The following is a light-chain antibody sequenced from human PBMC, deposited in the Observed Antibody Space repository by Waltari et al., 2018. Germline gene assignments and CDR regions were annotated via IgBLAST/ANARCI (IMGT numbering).Light chain of an antibody. CDR2: DVS. V-gene: IGLV2-11*01. Sequence: QSALTQPRSVSGSPGQSVTISCTGTSSDVGGYNYFPWYQQHPGKAPKLMIYDVSKRPSGVPDRFSGSKSGNTASLTISGLQAEDEADYYCCSYAGSYTRVFGGGTKLTVL. CDR1: SSDVGGYNY. CDR3: CSYAGSYTRV. J-gene: IGLJ3*02.